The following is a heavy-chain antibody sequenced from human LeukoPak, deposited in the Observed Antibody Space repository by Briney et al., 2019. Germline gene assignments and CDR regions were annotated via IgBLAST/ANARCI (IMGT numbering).Heavy chain of an antibody. J-gene: IGHJ4*02. D-gene: IGHD4-17*01. CDR1: GYTFSNFG. CDR3: AGLTTVTTYFDY. V-gene: IGHV1-18*04. CDR2: ISAYNVTP. Sequence: ASVKVSCKASGYTFSNFGIGWVRQAPGQGLEWMGWISAYNVTPPYPQKLQGRLTMTSDTSTSTAYMELRSLRPDDTAVYYCAGLTTVTTYFDYWGQGTLVTVSS.